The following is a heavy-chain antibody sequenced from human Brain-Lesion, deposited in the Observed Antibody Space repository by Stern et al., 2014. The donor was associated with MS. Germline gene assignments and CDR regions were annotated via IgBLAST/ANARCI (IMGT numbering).Heavy chain of an antibody. J-gene: IGHJ4*02. CDR1: GGSISSSNW. CDR3: ARFPASRPHVFDS. V-gene: IGHV4-4*02. D-gene: IGHD6-13*01. CDR2: SDHSGST. Sequence: QVQLVESGPGLVKPSGTLSLTCAVSGGSISSSNWWSWVRQSPGKGLEWIGESDHSGSTIYNPSLKSRVTVSVDKSTNRFFPNLRSVPAADTAVYFCARFPASRPHVFDSWGQGTLVTVSS.